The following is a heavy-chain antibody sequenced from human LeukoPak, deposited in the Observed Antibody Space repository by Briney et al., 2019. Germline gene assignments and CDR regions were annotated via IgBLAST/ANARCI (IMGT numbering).Heavy chain of an antibody. V-gene: IGHV3-11*04. D-gene: IGHD6-13*01. CDR1: GFSFSDYY. J-gene: IGHJ4*02. CDR3: ARGAASSTLDY. CDR2: ISGGGGTV. Sequence: GGSLRLSCAASGFSFSDYYLTWIRQAPGKGLEWVSYISGGGGTVDYADSVKGRFIISRDNAKKSLYLQMNMLRAEDTAVYYCARGAASSTLDYWGQGTLVTVSS.